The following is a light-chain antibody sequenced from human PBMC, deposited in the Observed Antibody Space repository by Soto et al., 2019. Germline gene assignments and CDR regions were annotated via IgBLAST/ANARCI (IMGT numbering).Light chain of an antibody. CDR2: AAS. V-gene: IGKV1-39*01. CDR1: QSISSY. J-gene: IGKJ2*01. CDR3: QQSYSTPPT. Sequence: DIQMTQPPSSLSASVGDRVTITCRASQSISSYLNWYQQKPGKAPKLPIYAASSLQSGVPSRFSGSGSGTDFTLTISSLQPEDFATYYCQQSYSTPPTFGQGTKVDIK.